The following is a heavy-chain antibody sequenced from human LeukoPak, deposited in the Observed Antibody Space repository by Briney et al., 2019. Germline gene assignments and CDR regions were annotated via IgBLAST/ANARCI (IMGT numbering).Heavy chain of an antibody. J-gene: IGHJ5*02. CDR2: ISTYSGNT. CDR1: GYTFTTYG. Sequence: GASVNVSCKASGYTFTTYGISWVRQAPGQGPEWMGWISTYSGNTHYAQELQGRVTLTTDTSTSTAYMDLRSLRSDDTAVYYCARDGRGHWDTRIWYLGNWFDPWGQGTLVTVSS. CDR3: ARDGRGHWDTRIWYLGNWFDP. V-gene: IGHV1-18*01. D-gene: IGHD6-13*01.